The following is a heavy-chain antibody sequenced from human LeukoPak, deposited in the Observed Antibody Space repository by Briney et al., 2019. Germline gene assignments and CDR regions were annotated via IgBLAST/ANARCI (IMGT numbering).Heavy chain of an antibody. J-gene: IGHJ4*02. CDR2: ISGSGGST. CDR3: AKGSYYDILTGYYYYFDY. D-gene: IGHD3-9*01. CDR1: GFTFSSYW. Sequence: PGGSLRLSCAASGFTFSSYWMSWVRQAPGKGLEWVSAISGSGGSTYYADSVKGRFTISRDNSKNTLYLQMNSLRAEDTAVYYCAKGSYYDILTGYYYYFDYWGQGTLVTVSS. V-gene: IGHV3-23*01.